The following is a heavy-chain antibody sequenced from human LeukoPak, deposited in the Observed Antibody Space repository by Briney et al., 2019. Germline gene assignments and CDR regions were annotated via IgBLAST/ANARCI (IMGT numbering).Heavy chain of an antibody. CDR1: GFTFSFYW. CDR2: INNDGRST. D-gene: IGHD6-13*01. V-gene: IGHV3-74*01. J-gene: IGHJ4*02. CDR3: ARGLLAAAGIDY. Sequence: QPGGSLRLSCASSGFTFSFYWMHWVRQAPGKGLVWVSRINNDGRSTSYAGSVKGRFTISRDNAKNTLYLQMNSLRAEDTAVYYCARGLLAAAGIDYWGQGALVTVSS.